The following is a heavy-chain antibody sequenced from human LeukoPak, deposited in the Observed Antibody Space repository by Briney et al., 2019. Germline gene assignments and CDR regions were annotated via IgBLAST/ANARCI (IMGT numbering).Heavy chain of an antibody. Sequence: SETLSLTCTVSGGSISSSSYYWGWIRQPPGKGLVWIGSIYYSGSTYYNPSLKSRVTISVDTSKNQFSLKLSSVTAADTAVYYCARHSQWFGELGPFDYWGQGTLVTVSS. CDR1: GGSISSSSYY. J-gene: IGHJ4*02. CDR3: ARHSQWFGELGPFDY. D-gene: IGHD3-10*01. CDR2: IYYSGST. V-gene: IGHV4-39*01.